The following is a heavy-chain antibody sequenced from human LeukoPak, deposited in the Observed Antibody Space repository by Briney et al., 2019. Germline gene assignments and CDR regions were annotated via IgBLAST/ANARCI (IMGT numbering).Heavy chain of an antibody. CDR1: RFTFSDYY. V-gene: IGHV3-11*04. D-gene: IGHD2-15*01. Sequence: GGSLRLSCAASRFTFSDYYMGWIRQAPGKGLDWVSYMSSSGATMYYADSVKGRFTISRDNAKNSLYLQMNSLRAEDTALYYCARARGSYAFDIWGQGTMVTVSS. CDR2: MSSSGATM. CDR3: ARARGSYAFDI. J-gene: IGHJ3*02.